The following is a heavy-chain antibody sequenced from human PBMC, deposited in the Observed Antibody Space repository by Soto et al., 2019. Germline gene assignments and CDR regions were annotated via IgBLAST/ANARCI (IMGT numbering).Heavy chain of an antibody. V-gene: IGHV4-4*02. CDR3: ARASYGSGSYYSPFDY. J-gene: IGHJ4*02. D-gene: IGHD3-10*01. CDR1: SGSISSSNW. CDR2: IYHSGST. Sequence: SETLSLTCAVSSGSISSSNWWSWVRQPPGKGLEWIGEIYHSGSTNYNPSLKSRVTISVDKSRNQFSLKLSSVTAADTAVYYCARASYGSGSYYSPFDYWGQGTLDPVSS.